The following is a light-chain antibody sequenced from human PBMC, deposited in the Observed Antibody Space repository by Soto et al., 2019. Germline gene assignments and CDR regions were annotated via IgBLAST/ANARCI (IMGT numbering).Light chain of an antibody. Sequence: EIVLTQSPATLSLSPGERATLSCRASQSVSSYLAWYQQKPGQAPRLLIYDASNRATGIPARFSGSGSGTDFSLNISSLEPEDFAVYYCQQRSNWPLTFGGGTKLEIK. CDR1: QSVSSY. CDR2: DAS. CDR3: QQRSNWPLT. J-gene: IGKJ4*01. V-gene: IGKV3-11*01.